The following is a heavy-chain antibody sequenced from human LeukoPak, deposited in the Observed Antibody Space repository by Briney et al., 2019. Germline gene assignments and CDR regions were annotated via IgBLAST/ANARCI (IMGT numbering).Heavy chain of an antibody. V-gene: IGHV4-59*08. J-gene: IGHJ4*02. CDR1: GDSISTYY. Sequence: SETLSLTCTVSGDSISTYYWSWIRQPPGKGLEWIGYIHYSGSTNYNPSLRSRVTISVDTSKDQFSLKLSSATAADTAVYFCARRAINSVMFDYWGQGTLVTVSS. CDR2: IHYSGST. CDR3: ARRAINSVMFDY. D-gene: IGHD3-16*01.